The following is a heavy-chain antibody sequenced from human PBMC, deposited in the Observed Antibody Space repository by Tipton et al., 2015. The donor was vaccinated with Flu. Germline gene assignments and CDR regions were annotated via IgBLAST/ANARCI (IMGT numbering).Heavy chain of an antibody. CDR1: DGLLSGFY. V-gene: IGHV4-34*01. CDR3: ARVRRAYSYGNWYFDI. CDR2: INQSGGA. D-gene: IGHD5-18*01. Sequence: GLVKPSETLSLTCTVSDGLLSGFYWSWIRQPPGKGLEYIGEINQSGGAHYSPSLETRVTISLETSKNQFSLRLSSVTAADTATYFCARVRRAYSYGNWYFDIWGRGTLVAVSS. J-gene: IGHJ2*01.